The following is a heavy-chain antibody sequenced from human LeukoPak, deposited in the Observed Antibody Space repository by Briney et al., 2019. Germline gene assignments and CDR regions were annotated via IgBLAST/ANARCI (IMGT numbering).Heavy chain of an antibody. CDR2: INHSGST. Sequence: SETLSLTCAVYGGSFSGYYWSWIRQPPGKGLEWIGEINHSGSTNYNPSLKSRVTISGDASKNQFSLKLSSVTAADTAVYYCARSDGYGLVGIWGQGTMVTVSS. CDR3: ARSDGYGLVGI. CDR1: GGSFSGYY. V-gene: IGHV4-34*01. J-gene: IGHJ3*02. D-gene: IGHD3-10*01.